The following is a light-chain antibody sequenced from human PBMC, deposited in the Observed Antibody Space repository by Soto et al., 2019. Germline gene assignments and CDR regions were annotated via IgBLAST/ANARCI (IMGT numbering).Light chain of an antibody. J-gene: IGKJ1*01. CDR1: QSVSSY. CDR2: DAS. CDR3: QHYGSTPWT. V-gene: IGKV3-11*01. Sequence: EIVLTQSPATLSLSPGERATFSCRASQSVSSYLAWYQQKPGQAPRLLIYDASNRATGIPARFSGSGSGTDFTITISRLEPEDFAVYYCQHYGSTPWTFGQGTKVDIK.